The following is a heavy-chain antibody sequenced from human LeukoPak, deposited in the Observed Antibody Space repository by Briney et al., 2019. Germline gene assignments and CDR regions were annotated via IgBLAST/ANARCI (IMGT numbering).Heavy chain of an antibody. J-gene: IGHJ3*02. CDR1: GFTFDDYA. CDR2: INWNGGKI. V-gene: IGHV3-9*01. CDR3: AKDAGPKARDDAFDI. Sequence: GGSLRLSCAASGFTFDDYAMHWIRQAPGKGLEWGSGINWNGGKIGYADSVKVRFTISRDSAKNSLYLQMNSLRAEDTALYSCAKDAGPKARDDAFDIWGQXTXVTVSS.